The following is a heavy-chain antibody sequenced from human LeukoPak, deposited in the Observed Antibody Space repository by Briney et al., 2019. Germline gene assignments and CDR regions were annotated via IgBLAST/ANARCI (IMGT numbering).Heavy chain of an antibody. V-gene: IGHV3-23*01. J-gene: IGHJ4*02. CDR1: GFTFSSYA. CDR2: ITGSGGTT. D-gene: IGHD2-8*02. CDR3: AKSGGVTVVQGGLDY. Sequence: GGSLRLSCAASGFTFSSYAMNWVRQAPGKGLEWVSAITGSGGTTYYADSVKGRFTISRDNSKNEVYPQMNSLRAEGTAVYYCAKSGGVTVVQGGLDYWGQGTLVTVSS.